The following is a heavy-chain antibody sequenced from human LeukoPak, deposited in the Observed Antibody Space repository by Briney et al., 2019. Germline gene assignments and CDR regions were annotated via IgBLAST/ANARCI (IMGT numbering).Heavy chain of an antibody. CDR2: VHLSGRT. CDR3: AREGGPYRPLDY. J-gene: IGHJ4*02. V-gene: IGHV4-4*02. Sequence: SGTLSLTCGVSGGSISSTNWWTWVRQPPGEGLEWIGEVHLSGRTNYNPSLESRVTMSVDMSENHISLKLTSETAADTAVYYCAREGGPYRPLDYSGQGTLVTVSS. CDR1: GGSISSTNW.